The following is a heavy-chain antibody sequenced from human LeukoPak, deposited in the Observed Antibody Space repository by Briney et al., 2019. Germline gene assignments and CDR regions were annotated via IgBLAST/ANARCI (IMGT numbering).Heavy chain of an antibody. CDR1: GFNFHNFA. Sequence: QPERSLRLSCEASGFNFHNFAMHWVRQAPGKGLEWVAVISNDERNKYYTDSVKGRFTISRDNSKNTLYLQMNSLRAEDTAVYYCAKDTKYYDILTGYYTLDAFDIWGQGTMVTVSS. J-gene: IGHJ3*02. V-gene: IGHV3-30*04. CDR2: ISNDERNK. D-gene: IGHD3-9*01. CDR3: AKDTKYYDILTGYYTLDAFDI.